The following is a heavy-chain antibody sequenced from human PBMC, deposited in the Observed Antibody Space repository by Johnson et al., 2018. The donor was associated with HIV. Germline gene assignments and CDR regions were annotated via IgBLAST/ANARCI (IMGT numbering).Heavy chain of an antibody. V-gene: IGHV3-30*02. D-gene: IGHD6-6*01. Sequence: QVQLVESGGGLVQPGGSLILSCVGSGFTFSYAWMTWVRQAPGKGLEWVAFIRYDGSNKYYADSVKGRFTISRDNSKNTLYLQMNSLRAEDTAVYYCADAEYDAFDIWGQGTMVTVSS. CDR2: IRYDGSNK. CDR3: ADAEYDAFDI. CDR1: GFTFSYAW. J-gene: IGHJ3*02.